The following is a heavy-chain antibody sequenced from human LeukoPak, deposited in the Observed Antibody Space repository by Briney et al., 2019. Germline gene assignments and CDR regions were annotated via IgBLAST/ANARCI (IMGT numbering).Heavy chain of an antibody. D-gene: IGHD2-21*02. CDR3: ARDQRVGVTAIYRPFDP. J-gene: IGHJ5*02. CDR1: GYTFTDFG. Sequence: GASVRVSCKASGYTFTDFGISWVRQAPGQGLEWMGWINTYKGNTNYGQRFQGRFTMTIDTATNTAFMVLRSLRSDDTAVYYCARDQRVGVTAIYRPFDPWGQGTPVTVSS. V-gene: IGHV1-18*01. CDR2: INTYKGNT.